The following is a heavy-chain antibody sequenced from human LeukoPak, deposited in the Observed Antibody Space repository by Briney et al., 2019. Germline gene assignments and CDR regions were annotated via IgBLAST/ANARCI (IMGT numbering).Heavy chain of an antibody. CDR3: ARDKDV. J-gene: IGHJ6*02. CDR1: GGSFSGYY. V-gene: IGHV4-34*01. CDR2: INHSGST. Sequence: KTSETLSLTCAVYGGSFSGYYWSWIRQPPGKGLEWIGEINHSGSTNYNPSLKSRVTISVDTSKNQFSLKLSSVTAADTAVYYCARDKDVWGQGTTVTVSS.